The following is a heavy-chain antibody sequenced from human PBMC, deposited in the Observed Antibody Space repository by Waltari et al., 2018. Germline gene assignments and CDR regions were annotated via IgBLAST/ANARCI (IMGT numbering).Heavy chain of an antibody. CDR3: AKGGYCGGARCQTGLD. Sequence: EVQLLESGGGLVQPGGSQRLSCATYGFTFRYFAMSWVRQAPGKGPEWVSGIIGSGGSTYYADSVKGRFTISRDNSKNTLYLEMNNLGAEDTATYYCAKGGYCGGARCQTGLDWGQGTLVTVSS. V-gene: IGHV3-23*01. CDR1: GFTFRYFA. D-gene: IGHD2-21*01. J-gene: IGHJ4*02. CDR2: IIGSGGST.